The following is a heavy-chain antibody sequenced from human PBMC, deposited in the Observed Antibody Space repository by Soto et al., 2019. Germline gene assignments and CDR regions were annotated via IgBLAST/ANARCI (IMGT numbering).Heavy chain of an antibody. CDR3: ARASSYGYDY. J-gene: IGHJ4*02. Sequence: EVQLVESGGGLVQPGGSLRLSCAASGFTFSSYGMNWVRQAPGKGLEWVSYISHSSSNIYYADSVKGRFTISRDNAKNSLYLQMNSLSDVATAVYYCARASSYGYDYWGKGTLVTVSS. CDR2: ISHSSSNI. V-gene: IGHV3-48*02. D-gene: IGHD5-18*01. CDR1: GFTFSSYG.